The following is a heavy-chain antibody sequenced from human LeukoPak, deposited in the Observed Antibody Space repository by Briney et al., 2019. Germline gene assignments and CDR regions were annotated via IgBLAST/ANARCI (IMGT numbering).Heavy chain of an antibody. V-gene: IGHV4-39*01. CDR1: GGSISSSSYY. D-gene: IGHD6-19*01. CDR2: IYYSGST. Sequence: PSETLSLTCTVSGGSISSSSYYWGWIRQPPGKGLEWIGSIYYSGSTYYNPSLKSRVTISVDTSKNQFSLKLSSVTAADTAVYYCASPGVAGKSLSAFDIWGQGTMVTVSS. CDR3: ASPGVAGKSLSAFDI. J-gene: IGHJ3*02.